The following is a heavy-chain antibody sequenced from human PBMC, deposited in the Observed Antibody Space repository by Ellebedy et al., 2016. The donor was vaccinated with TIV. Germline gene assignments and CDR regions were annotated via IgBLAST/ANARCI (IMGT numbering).Heavy chain of an antibody. V-gene: IGHV4-61*08. Sequence: SETLSLTCVVSGGSLSSGGYSWSWIRQPPGKGLEWIGYIYYSGSTNYNPSLKSRVTISVDTSKNQFSLKLSSVTAADTAVYYCARDGFVGAFDYWGQGTLVTVSS. CDR1: GGSLSSGGYS. J-gene: IGHJ4*02. CDR2: IYYSGST. D-gene: IGHD1-26*01. CDR3: ARDGFVGAFDY.